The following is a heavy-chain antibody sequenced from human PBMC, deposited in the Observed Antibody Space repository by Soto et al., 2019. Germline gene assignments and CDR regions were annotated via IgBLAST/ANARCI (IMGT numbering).Heavy chain of an antibody. D-gene: IGHD2-15*01. V-gene: IGHV4-31*03. CDR2: IYYSGST. J-gene: IGHJ4*02. Sequence: SETLSLTCTVSGGSISSGGYYWSWIRQHPGKGLEWIGYIYYSGSTYYNPSLKSRVTISVDTSKNQFPLKLSSVTAADTAVYYCARTPTLRARFDYWGQGTLVTVSS. CDR1: GGSISSGGYY. CDR3: ARTPTLRARFDY.